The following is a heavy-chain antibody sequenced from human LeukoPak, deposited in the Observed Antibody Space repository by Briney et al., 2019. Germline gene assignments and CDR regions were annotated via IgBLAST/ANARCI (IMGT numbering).Heavy chain of an antibody. D-gene: IGHD2-15*01. CDR2: INHSGST. J-gene: IGHJ4*02. Sequence: PSETLSLTCAVYGGSFRGCYWSWIRQPPGKGLEWIGEINHSGSTNYNPSLKSRVTISVDTSKNQFSLKLSSVTAADTSVYYCAREDCSAGSCSHFDFWGKGTLVTVSS. CDR1: GGSFRGCY. CDR3: AREDCSAGSCSHFDF. V-gene: IGHV4-34*01.